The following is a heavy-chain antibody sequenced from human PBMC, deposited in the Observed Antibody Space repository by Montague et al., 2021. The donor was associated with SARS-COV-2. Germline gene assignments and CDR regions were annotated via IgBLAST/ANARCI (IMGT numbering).Heavy chain of an antibody. CDR1: GGSTNNYY. D-gene: IGHD3-22*01. CDR2: IHASGIS. V-gene: IGHV4-4*07. Sequence: SETLSLTCTVSGGSTNNYYWSWIRQPAGKGLEWIGRIHASGISTYNPSPETRVTMSVDTSKNQFSLKLSSVTAADTAVYYCERGRFYSDSGELGSWGQGTLVTVSS. J-gene: IGHJ5*02. CDR3: ERGRFYSDSGELGS.